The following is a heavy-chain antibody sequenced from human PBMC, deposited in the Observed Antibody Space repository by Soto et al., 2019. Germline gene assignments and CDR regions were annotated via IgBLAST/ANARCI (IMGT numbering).Heavy chain of an antibody. CDR3: ARPGYSGYDYGLDP. V-gene: IGHV5-10-1*01. CDR2: IDPTDSYT. J-gene: IGHJ5*02. Sequence: GESLKISCKGSGYSFASYLITWVRQMPGKGLEWMGRIDPTDSYTNYSPSFQGHVTISADKSISTAYLQWSSLKASDTAMYYCARPGYSGYDYGLDPWGQGTLVTVSS. D-gene: IGHD5-12*01. CDR1: GYSFASYL.